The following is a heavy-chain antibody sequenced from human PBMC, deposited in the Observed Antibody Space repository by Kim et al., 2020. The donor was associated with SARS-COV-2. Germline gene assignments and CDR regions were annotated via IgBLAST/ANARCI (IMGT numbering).Heavy chain of an antibody. CDR3: ARDLGGYSYGSPGY. J-gene: IGHJ4*02. Sequence: AQKFQGRVTITADKSTSTAYMELSSLRSEDTAVYYCARDLGGYSYGSPGYWGQGTLVTVSS. V-gene: IGHV1-69*04. D-gene: IGHD5-18*01.